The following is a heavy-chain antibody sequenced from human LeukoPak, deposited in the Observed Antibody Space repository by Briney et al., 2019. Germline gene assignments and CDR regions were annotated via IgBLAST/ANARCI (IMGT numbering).Heavy chain of an antibody. CDR1: GGSISSENW. V-gene: IGHV4-4*02. CDR2: TYHAGHI. D-gene: IGHD1-26*01. Sequence: SETLSLTCGVFGGSISSENWWNWVRQPPGKGLEWIGETYHAGHINYNPSLKSRVTISMDKSKNQFSLKLSSVTAADTAVYYCARSLVGATTGYFDYWGQGTLVTVSS. CDR3: ARSLVGATTGYFDY. J-gene: IGHJ4*02.